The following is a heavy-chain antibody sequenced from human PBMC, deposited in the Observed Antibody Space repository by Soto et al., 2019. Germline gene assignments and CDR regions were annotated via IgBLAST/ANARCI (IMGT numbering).Heavy chain of an antibody. Sequence: EVPLLESGGGLVQPGGSLRLSCAASGVTFSSYAMSWVRQAPGKGLEWVSAISGSGGSTYYADSVKGRFTISRDNSKNTLYLQMNSLRAEDTAVYYCTKGGGRTIFYGMDVWGQGTTVTVSS. CDR3: TKGGGRTIFYGMDV. CDR2: ISGSGGST. D-gene: IGHD2-2*01. V-gene: IGHV3-23*01. J-gene: IGHJ6*02. CDR1: GVTFSSYA.